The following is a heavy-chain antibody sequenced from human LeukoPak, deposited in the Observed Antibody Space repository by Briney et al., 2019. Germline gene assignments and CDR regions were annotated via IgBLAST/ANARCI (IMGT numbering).Heavy chain of an antibody. CDR1: GFTFSSSA. J-gene: IGHJ4*02. CDR3: AKDQGSGAFDY. Sequence: GGSLRLSCAASGFTFSSSAMSWVRQAPGKGLEWVSSISGSGSGGSTYYADSVKGRFTISRDNSKNTLYLQMNSLRTEDTAVYYCAKDQGSGAFDYWGQGTLVTVSS. V-gene: IGHV3-23*01. CDR2: ISGSGSGGST. D-gene: IGHD6-19*01.